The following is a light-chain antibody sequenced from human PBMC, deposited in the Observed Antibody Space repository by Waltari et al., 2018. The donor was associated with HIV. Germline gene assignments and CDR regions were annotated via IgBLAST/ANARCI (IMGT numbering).Light chain of an antibody. J-gene: IGLJ3*02. CDR3: SAWDNTLNGWV. CDR2: RNN. Sequence: QAGLTQPPPLSVGLGQTATLPCTGDSNNVEHQEEPWLQHHQGHPPKVLSHRNNNRASGVSEKFSAFRSGKTAFLTITGLRPEDEADYFCSAWDNTLNGWVFGGGTQLTVL. V-gene: IGLV10-54*04. CDR1: SNNVEHQE.